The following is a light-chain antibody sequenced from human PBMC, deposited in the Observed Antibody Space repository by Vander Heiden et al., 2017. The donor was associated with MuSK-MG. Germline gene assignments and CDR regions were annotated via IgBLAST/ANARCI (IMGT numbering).Light chain of an antibody. CDR1: TSDVGRYNR. J-gene: IGLJ2*01. CDR2: EVN. V-gene: IGLV2-23*02. CDR3: CSHATGTTWV. Sequence: QSALTQPASVSGPRGQSITTSCTGTTSDVGRYNRVSWYQQPPATAPKLIFYEVNQRPSGVSHRFSASKSGNTASLTTSGLQAEDEADYYCCSHATGTTWVFGGGTKVTVL.